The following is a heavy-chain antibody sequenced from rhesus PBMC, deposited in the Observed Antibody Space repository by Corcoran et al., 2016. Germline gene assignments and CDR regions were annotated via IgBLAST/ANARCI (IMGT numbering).Heavy chain of an antibody. CDR3: ARSTVAAAYGLDS. V-gene: IGHV2S2*01. J-gene: IGHJ6*01. Sequence: QVTLKESGPALVKPTQTLTLTCTFSGFSLSTSGMRVSWIRQPPGKALEWLARIDWDDEKYSSTYLKGRLTISQDTCKNQVVLTITNMDPVDTATYYCARSTVAAAYGLDSWGQGVVVTVSS. CDR2: IDWDDEK. D-gene: IGHD4-29*01. CDR1: GFSLSTSGMR.